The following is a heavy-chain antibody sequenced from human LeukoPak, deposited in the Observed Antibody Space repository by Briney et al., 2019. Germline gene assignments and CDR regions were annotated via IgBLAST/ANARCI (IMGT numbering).Heavy chain of an antibody. V-gene: IGHV1-18*01. Sequence: ASVKVSCKASGYTFTSYGISWVRQAPGQGLEWMGWISAYNGNTNYAQKLQGRVTMTTDTSTSTAYMELRSLRSDDTAVYYCARLAGSGRGKGDAFDIWGQGTMVTASS. CDR3: ARLAGSGRGKGDAFDI. CDR2: ISAYNGNT. CDR1: GYTFTSYG. D-gene: IGHD2-15*01. J-gene: IGHJ3*02.